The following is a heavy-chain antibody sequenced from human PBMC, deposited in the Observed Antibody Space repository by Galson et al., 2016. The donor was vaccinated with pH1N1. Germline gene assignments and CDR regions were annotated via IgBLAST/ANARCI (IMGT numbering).Heavy chain of an antibody. J-gene: IGHJ4*02. V-gene: IGHV3-7*01. Sequence: SLRLSCAGSRFSFSDYWMHWVRQAPGKGLEWVANINQDGSQKYYVDSVRGRFTIYRDNAKNSLYLQMNSLRAEDTAVYYCARAIGASGAFWGQGTLVTVSS. CDR1: RFSFSDYW. CDR3: ARAIGASGAF. D-gene: IGHD6-13*01. CDR2: INQDGSQK.